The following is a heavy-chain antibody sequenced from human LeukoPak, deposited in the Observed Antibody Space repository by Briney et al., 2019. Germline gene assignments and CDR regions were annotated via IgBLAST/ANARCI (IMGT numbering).Heavy chain of an antibody. V-gene: IGHV5-51*01. CDR3: ARKNPWELLGFDY. CDR1: GYSFTSYW. J-gene: IGHJ4*02. D-gene: IGHD1-26*01. Sequence: GESLKISCKGSGYSFTSYWIGWVRQMPGKGLEWMGIIYPGDSDTRYSLSFQGQVTISADKSISTAYLQWSSLKASDTAMYYCARKNPWELLGFDYWGQGTLVTVSS. CDR2: IYPGDSDT.